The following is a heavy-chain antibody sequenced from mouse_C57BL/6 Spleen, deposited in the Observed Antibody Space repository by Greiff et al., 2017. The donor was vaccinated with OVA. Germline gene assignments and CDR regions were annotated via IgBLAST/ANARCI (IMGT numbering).Heavy chain of an antibody. CDR3: ARGTMVKDY. CDR2: IYPGGGST. D-gene: IGHD2-2*01. Sequence: VKLQESGAELVKPAASVKMSCKASGYTFTSYWITWVQQRPGQGLEWIGDIYPGGGSTNYNEKFKSKATLTVDTYSSTAYMRLSSLTSEDSAVYYCARGTMVKDYWGQGTTLTVSS. V-gene: IGHV1-55*01. J-gene: IGHJ2*01. CDR1: GYTFTSYW.